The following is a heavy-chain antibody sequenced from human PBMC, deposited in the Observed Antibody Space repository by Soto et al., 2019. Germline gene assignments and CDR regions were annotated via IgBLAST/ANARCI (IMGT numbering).Heavy chain of an antibody. Sequence: SETLSLTCAVYGGSFSGYYWSWIRQPPGKGLEWIGEINHSGSTKYNPSLKSRVTISVNTSRNQFALKLRSVTAADTAVYYCARAASGRYFDWLLRASYFDYWGQGTLVTVSS. CDR1: GGSFSGYY. CDR2: INHSGST. J-gene: IGHJ4*02. V-gene: IGHV4-34*01. CDR3: ARAASGRYFDWLLRASYFDY. D-gene: IGHD3-9*01.